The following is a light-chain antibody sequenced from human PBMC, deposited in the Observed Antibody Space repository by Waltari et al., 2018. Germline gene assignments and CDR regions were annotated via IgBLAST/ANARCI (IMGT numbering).Light chain of an antibody. Sequence: QSVLTQPPSVSGTPGQSIPIPCSGSSSNIESNNVLGYQQLPGTAPKPLIYSNHYRPSGVPDRVSGSKSGTSASLAINGLQSEDEADYYCAAWDDSLNVVLFGGGTKVTVL. V-gene: IGLV1-44*01. CDR1: SSNIESNN. CDR3: AAWDDSLNVVL. CDR2: SNH. J-gene: IGLJ2*01.